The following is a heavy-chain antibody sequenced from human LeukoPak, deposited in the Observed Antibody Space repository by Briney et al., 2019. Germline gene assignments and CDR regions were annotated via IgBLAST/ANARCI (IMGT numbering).Heavy chain of an antibody. D-gene: IGHD4-17*01. CDR3: ASRATTVTGYYYYYMDV. J-gene: IGHJ6*03. CDR1: GYTFTSYD. V-gene: IGHV1-8*01. CDR2: MNPNSGNT. Sequence: ASVKVSCKASGYTFTSYDINWVRQATGQGLEWMGWMNPNSGNTGYAQKFRGRVTITRNTSISTVYMELSSLRSDDTAVYYCASRATTVTGYYYYYMDVWGKGTTVTVSS.